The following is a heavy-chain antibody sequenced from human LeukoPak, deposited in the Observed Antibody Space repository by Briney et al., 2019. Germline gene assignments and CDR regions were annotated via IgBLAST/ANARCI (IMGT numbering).Heavy chain of an antibody. CDR3: AKSGAAADAFHN. V-gene: IGHV3-23*01. CDR2: ITNSGATT. CDR1: GFTFSTYT. Sequence: GGSLRLSCVASGFTFSTYTMTWVRQAPGKGLEWVSSITNSGATTFYADSVKGRFTISRDNSKNSLFLQMERLRTEDTALYSCAKSGAAADAFHNWGQGTLVTVSS. J-gene: IGHJ4*02. D-gene: IGHD6-13*01.